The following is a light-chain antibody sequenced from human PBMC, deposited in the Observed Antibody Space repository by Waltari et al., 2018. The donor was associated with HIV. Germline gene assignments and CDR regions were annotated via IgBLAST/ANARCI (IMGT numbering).Light chain of an antibody. CDR1: QNVKNY. CDR2: TAT. J-gene: IGKJ3*01. Sequence: DIQIPQSPSSLSASIGDRFEITCRASQNVKNYLNWYQQKPGQAPKILIYTATALHIGVPSRFSGSGSGTEFTLTIANLQPEDFALYFCQQSYYSPTFGPGTTVDFK. V-gene: IGKV1-39*01. CDR3: QQSYYSPT.